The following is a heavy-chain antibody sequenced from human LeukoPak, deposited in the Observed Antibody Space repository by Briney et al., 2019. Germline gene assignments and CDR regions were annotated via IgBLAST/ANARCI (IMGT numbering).Heavy chain of an antibody. J-gene: IGHJ4*02. Sequence: ASVKVSSKASGYTFTSYVIIWVRQAPGQGLEWMGRINAYSGNTDYAQKFQDRFIMTTDTSRSTAYMELRSLRSDDTAVYYCARDLEYCSGGSCPNYWGQGTLVTVSS. CDR2: INAYSGNT. CDR3: ARDLEYCSGGSCPNY. D-gene: IGHD2-15*01. CDR1: GYTFTSYV. V-gene: IGHV1-18*01.